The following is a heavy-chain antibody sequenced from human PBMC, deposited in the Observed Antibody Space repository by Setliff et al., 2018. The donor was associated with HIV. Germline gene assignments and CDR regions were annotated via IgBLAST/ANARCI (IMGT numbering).Heavy chain of an antibody. CDR2: VSQSGST. CDR1: GVSINRTDHY. D-gene: IGHD2-21*01. V-gene: IGHV4-39*01. CDR3: ARVPVAGANWFDP. Sequence: SETLSLTCTVSGVSINRTDHYWGWIRQSPGKRLEWIGSVSQSGSTYYNPSLKSRITISVDRSKNLFSLKLISVTAADQGVYYCARVPVAGANWFDPWGLGTLVTVPQ. J-gene: IGHJ5*02.